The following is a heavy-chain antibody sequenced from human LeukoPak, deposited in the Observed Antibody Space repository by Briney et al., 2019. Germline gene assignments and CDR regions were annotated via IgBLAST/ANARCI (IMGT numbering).Heavy chain of an antibody. J-gene: IGHJ5*02. CDR3: ARAWGGGYVWFDP. V-gene: IGHV4-59*01. CDR1: GGSISSYY. CDR2: IYYSGST. Sequence: SETLSLTCTVSGGSISSYYWSWIRQPPGKGLEWIGYIYYSGSTNYNPSLKSRVTISVDTSKNQFSLKLSPVTAADTAVYYCARAWGGGYVWFDPWGQGTLVTVSS. D-gene: IGHD5-12*01.